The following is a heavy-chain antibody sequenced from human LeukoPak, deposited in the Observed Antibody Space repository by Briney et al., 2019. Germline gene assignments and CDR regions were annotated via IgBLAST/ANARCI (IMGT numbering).Heavy chain of an antibody. CDR1: GFTFSSYA. Sequence: PGGSLRLSCAASGFTFSSYAMSWVRQAPGKGLEWVSDISGSGGSTYYADSVKGRFTISRDNSKNTLYLQMNSLRAEDTAVYYCAYYDFWSGYSNYWGQGTLVTVSS. D-gene: IGHD3-3*01. J-gene: IGHJ4*02. V-gene: IGHV3-23*01. CDR3: AYYDFWSGYSNY. CDR2: ISGSGGST.